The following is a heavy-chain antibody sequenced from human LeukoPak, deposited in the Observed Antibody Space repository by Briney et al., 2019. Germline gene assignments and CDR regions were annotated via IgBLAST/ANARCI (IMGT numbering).Heavy chain of an antibody. Sequence: GGSLRLSCAASGFSFISYSMNWVRQAPGKGLEWVSSISSSSDYIYYADSVKGRITISRDNAKNSLYLQMNRLRAEDTAVYFCAREAQGSGLPGLSRYYYMDVWGKGTTVTISS. CDR3: AREAQGSGLPGLSRYYYMDV. D-gene: IGHD3-10*01. CDR2: ISSSSDYI. J-gene: IGHJ6*03. V-gene: IGHV3-21*01. CDR1: GFSFISYS.